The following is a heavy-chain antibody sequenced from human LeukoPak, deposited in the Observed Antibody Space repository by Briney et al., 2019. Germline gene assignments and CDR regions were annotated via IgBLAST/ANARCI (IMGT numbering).Heavy chain of an antibody. J-gene: IGHJ4*02. D-gene: IGHD5-18*01. CDR3: ARDLGGYSYGSHFDY. CDR1: GFTFDDYS. V-gene: IGHV3-21*06. CDR2: ISSRSSYI. Sequence: GGSLRLSCAASGFTFDDYSMNWVRQAPGKGLEWVSSISSRSSYIFYADSVKGRFSISRDNAKNSLYLQMNSLRAEDTAVYYCARDLGGYSYGSHFDYWGQGTLVTVSS.